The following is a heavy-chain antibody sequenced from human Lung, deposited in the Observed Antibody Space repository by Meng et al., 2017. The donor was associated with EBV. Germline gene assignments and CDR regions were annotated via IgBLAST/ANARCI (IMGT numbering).Heavy chain of an antibody. CDR2: IYYSGST. CDR1: GGSISSGDYY. CDR3: AREWCSGGSCYPDY. D-gene: IGHD2-15*01. V-gene: IGHV4-30-4*01. J-gene: IGHJ4*02. Sequence: QGQLRESGPGLVKPSQTPSPTCTVSGGSISSGDYYWSWIRQPPGKGLEWIGYIYYSGSTYYNPSLKSRVTISVDTSKNQFSLKLSSVTAADTAVYYCAREWCSGGSCYPDYWGQGTLVTVSS.